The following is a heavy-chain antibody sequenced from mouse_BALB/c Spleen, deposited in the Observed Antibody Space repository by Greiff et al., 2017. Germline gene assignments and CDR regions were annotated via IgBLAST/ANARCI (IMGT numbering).Heavy chain of an antibody. CDR3: ARSGGNYPYYYAMDY. V-gene: IGHV1-4*02. CDR1: GYTFTSYT. D-gene: IGHD2-1*01. Sequence: VMLVESAAELARPGASVKMSCKASGYTFTSYTMHWVKQRPGQGLEWIGYINPSSGYTEYNQKFKDKTTLTADKSSSTAYMQLSSLTSEDSAVYYCARSGGNYPYYYAMDYWGQGTSVTVSS. CDR2: INPSSGYT. J-gene: IGHJ4*01.